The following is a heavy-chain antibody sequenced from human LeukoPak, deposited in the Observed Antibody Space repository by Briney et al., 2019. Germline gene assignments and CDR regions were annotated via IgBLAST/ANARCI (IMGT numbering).Heavy chain of an antibody. D-gene: IGHD3-10*01. CDR1: GYTLTDYY. CDR3: ARGGSGSYYSKDLDY. V-gene: IGHV1-2*02. J-gene: IGHJ4*02. CDR2: INPNSGGT. Sequence: ASVKVSCKTSGYTLTDYYMHWVRQAPGQGLEWMGWINPNSGGTTYAQKFQGRVTMTRDTSISTACMELSRLRSDDTAVYYCARGGSGSYYSKDLDYWGQGTLVTVSS.